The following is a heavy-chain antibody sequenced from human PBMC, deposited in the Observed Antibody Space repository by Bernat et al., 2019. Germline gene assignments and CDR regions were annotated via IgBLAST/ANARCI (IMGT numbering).Heavy chain of an antibody. J-gene: IGHJ4*02. V-gene: IGHV4-34*01. Sequence: QVQLQQWGAGLLKPSETLSLTCAVYGGSFSGYYWNWIRQPPGKGLEWIGEINHSGSTNYNPSLKSRVTISVDTSKNQFSLKLSSVTAADTAVYYCARRWGVWVTTMMVDYWGQGTLVTVSS. CDR2: INHSGST. CDR3: ARRWGVWVTTMMVDY. D-gene: IGHD4-17*01. CDR1: GGSFSGYY.